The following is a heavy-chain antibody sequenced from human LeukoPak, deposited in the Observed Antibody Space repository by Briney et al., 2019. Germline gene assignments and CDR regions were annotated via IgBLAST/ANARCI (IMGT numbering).Heavy chain of an antibody. J-gene: IGHJ3*02. CDR1: GFTFSYYG. V-gene: IGHV3-30*02. CDR3: AKGIAARPLGAFDI. Sequence: GGSLRLSCAASGFTFSYYGMHWVRQAPGKGLEWVAFIRYSASDEYYADSVKGRFTISRDNSKNTLYLQMNSLRPEDMALYYCAKGIAARPLGAFDIWGQGTMVTVSS. CDR2: IRYSASDE. D-gene: IGHD6-6*01.